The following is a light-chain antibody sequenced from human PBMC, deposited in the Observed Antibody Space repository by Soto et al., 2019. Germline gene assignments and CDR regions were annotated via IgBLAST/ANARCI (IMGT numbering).Light chain of an antibody. Sequence: EIVMTQSPATLSVSPWEISTLSCRARQSVSSNLAWYQQKPGQAPRLLIYGASTRATGIPARFSGTGSGTEFTLTVSSMQSEDCTVYYCQHDNNSPQLTFGGGTKVEIK. CDR3: QHDNNSPQLT. J-gene: IGKJ4*01. CDR2: GAS. CDR1: QSVSSN. V-gene: IGKV3-15*01.